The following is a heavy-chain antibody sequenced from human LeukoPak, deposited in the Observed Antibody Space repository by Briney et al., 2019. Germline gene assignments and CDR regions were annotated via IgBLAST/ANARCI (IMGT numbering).Heavy chain of an antibody. CDR1: GFTFSSYA. CDR3: AKDPTTSMVEDAFDI. CDR2: ISGSGGST. D-gene: IGHD1-26*01. Sequence: PGGSLRPSCAASGFTFSSYAMSWVRQAPGKVLEWVSAISGSGGSTYYADSVKGRFTISRDNSKNTLYLQMNSLRAEDTAVYYCAKDPTTSMVEDAFDIWGQGTMVTVSS. V-gene: IGHV3-23*01. J-gene: IGHJ3*02.